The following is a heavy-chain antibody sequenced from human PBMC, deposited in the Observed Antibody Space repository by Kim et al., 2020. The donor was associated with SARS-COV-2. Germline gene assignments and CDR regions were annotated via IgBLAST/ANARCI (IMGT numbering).Heavy chain of an antibody. CDR1: GGSVSSGSYY. D-gene: IGHD3-3*01. CDR3: ARFFGVVTTYFHY. V-gene: IGHV4-61*01. CDR2: IYYSGST. Sequence: SETLSLTCTVSGGSVSSGSYYWSWIRQPPGKGLEWLGYIYYSGSTNYNPSLKSRVTISVDTSKNQFPLKLSSMTAADTAVYYCARFFGVVTTYFHYWGQ. J-gene: IGHJ4*02.